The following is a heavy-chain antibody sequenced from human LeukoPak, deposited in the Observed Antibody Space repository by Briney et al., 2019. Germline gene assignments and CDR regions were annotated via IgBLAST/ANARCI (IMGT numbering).Heavy chain of an antibody. CDR2: INPNSGGT. V-gene: IGHV1-2*02. J-gene: IGHJ4*02. CDR1: GYTFTGYY. D-gene: IGHD3-10*01. CDR3: ARSRGGSGSGVYLDY. Sequence: ASVKVSCKASGYTFTGYYMHWVRQAPGQGLEWMGWINPNSGGTNYAQKFQGRVTMTRDTSISTAYMELSRLRSDDTAVYYCARSRGGSGSGVYLDYWGQGTLVTVSS.